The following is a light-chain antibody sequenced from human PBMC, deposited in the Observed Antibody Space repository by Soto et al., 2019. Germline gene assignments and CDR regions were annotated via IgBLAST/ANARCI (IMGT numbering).Light chain of an antibody. CDR3: QQHNNWPLT. V-gene: IGKV3-15*01. Sequence: EVVLTQSPATLSLSPGESATLSCRASQSVSVNFAWYQQKPGQAPRPLVYGASTRATGIPARFSGSGSGTQFTLTISSLQSEDFAVYYCQQHNNWPLTFGGGTKVDIK. J-gene: IGKJ4*01. CDR1: QSVSVN. CDR2: GAS.